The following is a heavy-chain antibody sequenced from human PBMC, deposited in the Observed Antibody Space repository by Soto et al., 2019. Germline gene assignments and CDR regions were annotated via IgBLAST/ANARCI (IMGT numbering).Heavy chain of an antibody. CDR2: ISAYNGNT. D-gene: IGHD3-22*01. CDR1: GYTFTSYG. CDR3: ARHYYDSSVGAAFDI. J-gene: IGHJ3*02. V-gene: IGHV1-18*04. Sequence: ASVKVSCKASGYTFTSYGISWVRQAPGQGLEWMGWISAYNGNTNYAQKLQGRVTMTTDTSTSTAYMELRSLRSDDTAVYYCARHYYDSSVGAAFDIWGQGTMVTVSS.